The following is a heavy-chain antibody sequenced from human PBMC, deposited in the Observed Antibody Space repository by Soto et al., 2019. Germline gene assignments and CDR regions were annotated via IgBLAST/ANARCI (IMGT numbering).Heavy chain of an antibody. D-gene: IGHD1-7*01. CDR2: ISGSGGST. CDR3: AKDYSKLELAATPLGY. J-gene: IGHJ4*02. V-gene: IGHV3-23*01. Sequence: GGSLRLSCAASGFTFSSYAMSWVRQAPGKGLEWVSAISGSGGSTYYADSVKGRFTISRDNSKNTLYLQMNSLRAEDTAVYYCAKDYSKLELAATPLGYWGQGTLVTVSS. CDR1: GFTFSSYA.